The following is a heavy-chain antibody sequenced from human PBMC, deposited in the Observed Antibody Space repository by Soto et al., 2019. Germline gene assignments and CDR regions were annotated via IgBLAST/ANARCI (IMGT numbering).Heavy chain of an antibody. J-gene: IGHJ6*02. CDR2: IWNDGINK. CDR3: ARVRVERGYFEGYYHGMDV. D-gene: IGHD3-22*01. Sequence: PGGSLRLSCAASGFTFSTYGMHWVRQAPGKGLEWLALIWNDGINKYYADSVKGRFTISRDNSKNTLYLQMNSLRAEDTAVYYCARVRVERGYFEGYYHGMDVWGQGTTVTVSS. CDR1: GFTFSTYG. V-gene: IGHV3-33*01.